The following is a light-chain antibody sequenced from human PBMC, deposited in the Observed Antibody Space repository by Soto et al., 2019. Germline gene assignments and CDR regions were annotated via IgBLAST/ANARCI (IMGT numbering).Light chain of an antibody. J-gene: IGKJ4*01. CDR2: GAS. CDR3: QHYNHGPPLT. V-gene: IGKV3-15*01. CDR1: QSVGRN. Sequence: EIVMTQSPATLSVSPGERATLSCRASQSVGRNLAWYQQKPGQAPRLLIYGASTRATGIPARFSGSGSGTEFTLTISSLQSEDFEIYSCQHYNHGPPLTFGGGTKVEIK.